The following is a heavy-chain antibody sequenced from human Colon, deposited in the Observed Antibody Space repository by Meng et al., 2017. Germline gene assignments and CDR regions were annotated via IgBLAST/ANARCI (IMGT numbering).Heavy chain of an antibody. V-gene: IGHV3-74*01. D-gene: IGHD2-21*01. CDR3: VKDLLWNSFDM. Sequence: GESLKISCATSGFGFSTNWMDWVRQDPGKGLVWVSRINPDGTTTNYAGSVKGRFTISRDNAKNTLFLQMNSLRAEDTAVYYCVKDLLWNSFDMWGQGTMVTVSS. J-gene: IGHJ3*02. CDR2: INPDGTTT. CDR1: GFGFSTNW.